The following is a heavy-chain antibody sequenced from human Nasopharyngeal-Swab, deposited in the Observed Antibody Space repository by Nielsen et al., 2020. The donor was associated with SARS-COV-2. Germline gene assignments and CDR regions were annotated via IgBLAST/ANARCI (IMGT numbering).Heavy chain of an antibody. V-gene: IGHV1-18*01. CDR1: GCTFTSNG. CDR2: ISAYNGNT. Sequence: ASVKVSCKASGCTFTSNGMSGVRQAPGQGLEWMGRISAYNGNTNYAQKLQGRVTMTTDTSTSTAYMELRSLRSDDTAVYYCAGYDILTGSMDVWGQGTTVTVSS. D-gene: IGHD3-9*01. J-gene: IGHJ6*02. CDR3: AGYDILTGSMDV.